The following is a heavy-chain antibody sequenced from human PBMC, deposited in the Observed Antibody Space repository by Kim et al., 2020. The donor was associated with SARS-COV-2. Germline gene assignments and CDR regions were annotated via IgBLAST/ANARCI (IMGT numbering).Heavy chain of an antibody. D-gene: IGHD5-12*01. V-gene: IGHV1-18*01. CDR3: ARVRGELDY. Sequence: GNKNYAQKLQGRVTMTTDTSTSTAYMELRSLRSDDTAVYYCARVRGELDYWGQGTLVTVSS. CDR2: GNK. J-gene: IGHJ4*02.